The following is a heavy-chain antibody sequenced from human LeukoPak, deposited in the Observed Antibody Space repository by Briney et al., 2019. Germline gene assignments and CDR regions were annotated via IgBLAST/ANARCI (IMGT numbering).Heavy chain of an antibody. CDR1: GGSFSGYY. V-gene: IGHV4-34*01. Sequence: NPSETLSLTCAVYGGSFSGYYWSWIRQPPGKGLEWIAEINHSGSTNYNPSLKSRVTISADTSKNQISLKVTSVTAADTAVYYCAGGPLRTKIDYWGQGTLVTVSS. J-gene: IGHJ4*02. CDR2: INHSGST. CDR3: AGGPLRTKIDY. D-gene: IGHD1/OR15-1a*01.